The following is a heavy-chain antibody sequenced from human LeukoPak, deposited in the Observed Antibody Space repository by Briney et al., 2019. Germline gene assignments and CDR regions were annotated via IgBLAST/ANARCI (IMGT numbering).Heavy chain of an antibody. Sequence: GGSLRLSCAASGFTLSSYAMHWVRQAPGKGLEWVAVISYDGSNKYYADSVKGRFTISRDNSKNTLYLQMNSLRAEDTAVYYCAREGNYYFDYWGQGTLVTVSS. D-gene: IGHD4-23*01. CDR1: GFTLSSYA. CDR2: ISYDGSNK. V-gene: IGHV3-30-3*01. CDR3: AREGNYYFDY. J-gene: IGHJ4*02.